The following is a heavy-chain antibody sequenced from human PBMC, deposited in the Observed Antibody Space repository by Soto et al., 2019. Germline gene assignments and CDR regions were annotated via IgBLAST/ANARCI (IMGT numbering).Heavy chain of an antibody. CDR1: GFTFSSYA. CDR2: ISDDGSNK. J-gene: IGHJ5*02. CDR3: AREDGDYVLSPLFDP. V-gene: IGHV3-30-3*01. D-gene: IGHD4-17*01. Sequence: QVQLVESGGGVVQPGRSLRLSCAASGFTFSSYAMHWVRQAPGKGLEWVAVISDDGSNKYYADSVKGRFTISRDNSKNTLYLQMNGLRAEDTAVYYCAREDGDYVLSPLFDPWGQGTLVTVSS.